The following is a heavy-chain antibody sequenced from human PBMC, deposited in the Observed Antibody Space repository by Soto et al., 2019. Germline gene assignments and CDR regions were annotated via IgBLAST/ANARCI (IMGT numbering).Heavy chain of an antibody. CDR1: GFSFSKAW. Sequence: EVQLVESGGGLVKPGGSLRLSCAASGFSFSKAWMNWVRQAPGKGLEWVGRIRSRSGTTDYAAPVKGRVTISRDDSKYTLYLQMNSLKVEDTAVYFCTTSGNPNIVDHWGQGTLVTVSS. CDR3: TTSGNPNIVDH. CDR2: IRSRSGTT. J-gene: IGHJ4*02. V-gene: IGHV3-15*07.